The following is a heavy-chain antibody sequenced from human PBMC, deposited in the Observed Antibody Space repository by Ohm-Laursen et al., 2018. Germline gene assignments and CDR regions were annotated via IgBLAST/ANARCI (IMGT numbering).Heavy chain of an antibody. J-gene: IGHJ6*02. V-gene: IGHV3-30*18. Sequence: SLRLSCSASGFTFSSYAMSWVRQAPGKGLEWMAVISYDGSNKYYADSVKGRFTISRDNSKNTLYLQMNSLRAEDTAVYYCAKDGYYGSTSNGMDVWGQGTTVTVSS. CDR3: AKDGYYGSTSNGMDV. CDR1: GFTFSSYA. D-gene: IGHD3-10*01. CDR2: ISYDGSNK.